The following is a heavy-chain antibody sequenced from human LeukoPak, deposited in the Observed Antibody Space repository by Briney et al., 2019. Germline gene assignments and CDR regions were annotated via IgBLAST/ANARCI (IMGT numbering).Heavy chain of an antibody. Sequence: GGSLRLSCAASGFTVSSNYMSWVRQAPGKGLEWVAVIWYDGSNKYYADSVKGRFTISRDNSKNTLYLQMNSLRAEDTAVYYCARDEKYYYDSSGYQEDWGQGTLVTVSS. CDR1: GFTVSSNY. CDR3: ARDEKYYYDSSGYQED. V-gene: IGHV3-33*08. J-gene: IGHJ4*02. CDR2: IWYDGSNK. D-gene: IGHD3-22*01.